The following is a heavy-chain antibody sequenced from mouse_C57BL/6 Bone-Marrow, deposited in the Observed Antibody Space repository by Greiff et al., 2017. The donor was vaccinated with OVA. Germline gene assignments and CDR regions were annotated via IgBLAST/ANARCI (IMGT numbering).Heavy chain of an antibody. CDR3: ARTSPHYYGSSYHAMDY. V-gene: IGHV3-8*01. J-gene: IGHJ4*01. D-gene: IGHD1-1*01. CDR1: GYSITSDY. Sequence: EVKLVESGPGLAKPSQTLSLTCSVTGYSITSDYWNWIRKFPGNKLEYMGYISYSGSTYYNPSLKSRISITRDTSKNQYYLQLNSVTTEDTATYYCARTSPHYYGSSYHAMDYWGQGTSVTVSS. CDR2: ISYSGST.